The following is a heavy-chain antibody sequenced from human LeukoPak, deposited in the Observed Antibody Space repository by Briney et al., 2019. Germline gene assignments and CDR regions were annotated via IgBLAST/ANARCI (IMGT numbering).Heavy chain of an antibody. CDR3: ATGVVAATYYFDY. D-gene: IGHD2-15*01. Sequence: GGSLRLSRAASGFTFSSYAMSWVRQAPGKGLEWVSAISGSGGSTYYADSVKGRFTISRDNSKNTLYLQMNSLRAEDTAVYYCATGVVAATYYFDYWGQGTLVTVSS. CDR2: ISGSGGST. J-gene: IGHJ4*02. CDR1: GFTFSSYA. V-gene: IGHV3-23*01.